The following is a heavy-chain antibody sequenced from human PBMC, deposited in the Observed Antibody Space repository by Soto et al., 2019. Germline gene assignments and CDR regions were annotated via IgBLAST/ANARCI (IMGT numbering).Heavy chain of an antibody. CDR2: IYHSGST. CDR1: DGSICSGGSS. V-gene: IGHV4-30-2*01. J-gene: IGHJ4*02. CDR3: ARGPPLGY. Sequence: PSETLSVTRAVSDGSICSGGSSWSWIRQPPGKGLEWIGYIYHSGSTYYNPSLKSRVTISVDRSKNQFSLKLSSVTAADTAVYYCARGPPLGYWGQGTLVTVSS.